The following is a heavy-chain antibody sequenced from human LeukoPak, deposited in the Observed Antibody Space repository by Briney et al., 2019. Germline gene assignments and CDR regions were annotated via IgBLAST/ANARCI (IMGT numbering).Heavy chain of an antibody. J-gene: IGHJ4*02. D-gene: IGHD4-23*01. V-gene: IGHV3-11*04. Sequence: PGGSLRLSCAASGFTFSDYYMTWIRQAPGKGLEWVSYISSTGSSIYYVDSVKGRFTVSRDNAENSLYLQLNSLRTEDTALYYRARKTYGGSSWYFDYWGQGTLVIVSS. CDR1: GFTFSDYY. CDR3: ARKTYGGSSWYFDY. CDR2: ISSTGSSI.